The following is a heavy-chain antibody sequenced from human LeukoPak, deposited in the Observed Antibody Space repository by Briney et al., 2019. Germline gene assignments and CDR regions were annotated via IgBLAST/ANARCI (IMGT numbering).Heavy chain of an antibody. V-gene: IGHV3-30*03. CDR3: ARDRRRFLEWLLYPGLDY. CDR2: ISYDGSNK. D-gene: IGHD3-3*01. CDR1: GFTFSSYG. J-gene: IGHJ4*02. Sequence: PGGSLRLSCAASGFTFSSYGVHWVRQAPGKGLEWVAVISYDGSNKYYADSVKGRFTISRDNSKNTLYLQMNSLRAEDTAVYYCARDRRRFLEWLLYPGLDYWGQGTLVTVSS.